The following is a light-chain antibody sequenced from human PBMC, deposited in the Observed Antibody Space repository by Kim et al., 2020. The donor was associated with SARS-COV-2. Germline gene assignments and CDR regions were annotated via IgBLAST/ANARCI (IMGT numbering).Light chain of an antibody. J-gene: IGKJ1*01. CDR1: QGISSY. Sequence: ASTGDRVTITCRASQGISSYLAWYQQKPGKAPKLLIYAASTLQSGVPSRFSGSGSGTDFTLTISCLQSEDFATYYCQQYYSYPLTFGQGTKVDIK. V-gene: IGKV1-8*01. CDR2: AAS. CDR3: QQYYSYPLT.